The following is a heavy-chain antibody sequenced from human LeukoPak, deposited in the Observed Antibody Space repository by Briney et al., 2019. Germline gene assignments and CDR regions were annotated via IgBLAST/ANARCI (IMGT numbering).Heavy chain of an antibody. Sequence: ASVKVSCKASGYTFTGYYMHWVRQAPGQGLEWMGWINPNSGGTSYAQKFQGRVTMTRDTSISTAYMELSRLRSDDTAVYYCARDPSYGDYVDWGQGTLVTVSS. J-gene: IGHJ4*02. CDR3: ARDPSYGDYVD. CDR1: GYTFTGYY. CDR2: INPNSGGT. D-gene: IGHD4-17*01. V-gene: IGHV1-2*02.